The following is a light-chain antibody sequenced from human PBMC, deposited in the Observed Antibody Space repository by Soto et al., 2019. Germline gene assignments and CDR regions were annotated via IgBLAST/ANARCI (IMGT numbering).Light chain of an antibody. Sequence: QSVLTQPASVSGSPGQSITISCTGTSSDVGGYNYVSWYQQHPGKAPKLIIYEVSNRPSGVSNRLSGSKSGNTASLTISGLQAEDEGDYYCSSYTRGSTYVFGTGTKVTVL. CDR2: EVS. CDR3: SSYTRGSTYV. V-gene: IGLV2-14*01. CDR1: SSDVGGYNY. J-gene: IGLJ1*01.